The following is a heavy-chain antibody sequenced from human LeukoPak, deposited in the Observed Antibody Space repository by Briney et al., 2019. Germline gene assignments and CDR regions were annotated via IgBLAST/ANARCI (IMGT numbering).Heavy chain of an antibody. CDR3: AIPGPSYRRFDH. Sequence: PGGSLRLSCAASGFTFSSYAMSWVRQAPGQGLEWVSAISTSGSSTYYADSVKGRFTISRDNSKNTLYLQMNSLRVEDTAVYYCAIPGPSYRRFDHWGQGTLVPVSS. CDR1: GFTFSSYA. J-gene: IGHJ4*02. CDR2: ISTSGSST. V-gene: IGHV3-23*01. D-gene: IGHD3-16*02.